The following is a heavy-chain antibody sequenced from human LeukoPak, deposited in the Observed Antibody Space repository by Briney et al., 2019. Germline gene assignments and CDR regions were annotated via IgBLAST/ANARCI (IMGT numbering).Heavy chain of an antibody. CDR3: ARYSSSGKGDY. CDR1: GYSISSGYY. D-gene: IGHD6-13*01. CDR2: IYHGGST. J-gene: IGHJ4*02. V-gene: IGHV4-38-2*01. Sequence: PSETLSLTCSVSGYSISSGYYWGWIRQPPGKGLEWIGNIYHGGSTYYNLSLKSRVTMSVDTSKNQFSLQLSSVTAADTAVYYCARYSSSGKGDYWGQGTLVTVSS.